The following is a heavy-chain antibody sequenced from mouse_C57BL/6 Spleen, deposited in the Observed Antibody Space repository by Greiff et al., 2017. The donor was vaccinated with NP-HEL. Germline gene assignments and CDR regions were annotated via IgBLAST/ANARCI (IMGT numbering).Heavy chain of an antibody. V-gene: IGHV14-4*01. CDR2: IDPENGDT. Sequence: EVQLQQSGAELVRPGASVKLSCTASGFNIKDDYMHWVKQRPEQGLEWIGWIDPENGDTEYASKFQGKATITADTSSNTAYLQLSSLTSEDTAVYYCTTYYYGSSVGYWGQGTTLTVSS. J-gene: IGHJ2*01. CDR1: GFNIKDDY. D-gene: IGHD1-1*01. CDR3: TTYYYGSSVGY.